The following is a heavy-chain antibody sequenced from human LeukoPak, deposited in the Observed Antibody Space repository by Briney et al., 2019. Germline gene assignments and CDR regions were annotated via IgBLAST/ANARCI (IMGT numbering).Heavy chain of an antibody. J-gene: IGHJ5*02. CDR3: ARGRGINSDNWLDP. CDR1: GYTFTNYH. V-gene: IGHV1-8*01. Sequence: GASVKVSCKASGYTFTNYHINWVRQAPGQGLEWMAWMNPNSGDTGYTQKFQGRVTGRLTLTRNTSISTVYMELSSLRSEDTAVYYCARGRGINSDNWLDPWGQGTLVTVSS. D-gene: IGHD4-23*01. CDR2: MNPNSGDT.